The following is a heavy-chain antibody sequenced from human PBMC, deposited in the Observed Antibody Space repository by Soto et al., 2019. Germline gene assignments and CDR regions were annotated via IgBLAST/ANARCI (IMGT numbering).Heavy chain of an antibody. J-gene: IGHJ4*02. D-gene: IGHD3-10*01. CDR2: ISYDGSDN. CDR1: GFTFSSYG. CDR3: AKVMGVRGVTSGADY. V-gene: IGHV3-30*18. Sequence: QVQLVESGGGVVQPGRSLRLSCAASGFTFSSYGMHWVRQAPGKGLEWVALISYDGSDNYYAGSVKGRFTISRDNFKNTLYLQMNSLRAEDTAVYYCAKVMGVRGVTSGADYWGQGTLVTVSS.